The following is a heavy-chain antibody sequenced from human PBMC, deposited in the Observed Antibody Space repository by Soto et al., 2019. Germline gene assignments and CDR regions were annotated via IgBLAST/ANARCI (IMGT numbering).Heavy chain of an antibody. D-gene: IGHD2-15*01. CDR2: IYYSGST. J-gene: IGHJ5*02. CDR1: GGSVSSGSYY. CDR3: ARGLYCSGGSCYSNNWFDP. V-gene: IGHV4-61*01. Sequence: SETLSLTCTVSGGSVSSGSYYWSWIRQPPGKGLEWIGYIYYSGSTNYNPSLKSRVTISVDTSKNQFSLKLSSVTAADTAVYYCARGLYCSGGSCYSNNWFDPWGQGTLVTVSS.